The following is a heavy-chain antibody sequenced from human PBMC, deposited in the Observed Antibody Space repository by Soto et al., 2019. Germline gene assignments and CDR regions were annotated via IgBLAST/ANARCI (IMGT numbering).Heavy chain of an antibody. Sequence: PSETLSLTCDVYGGSSSDYYWSWIRQPPGKGLEWIGEIHFSGTINYNPSLMSRVTISIDTSKNQFSLELRSVTAADTAFYYCARGRDLYKTGNCWGQGTMVTVSS. J-gene: IGHJ3*01. CDR1: GGSSSDYY. V-gene: IGHV4-34*01. CDR3: ARGRDLYKTGNC. CDR2: IHFSGTI. D-gene: IGHD1-1*01.